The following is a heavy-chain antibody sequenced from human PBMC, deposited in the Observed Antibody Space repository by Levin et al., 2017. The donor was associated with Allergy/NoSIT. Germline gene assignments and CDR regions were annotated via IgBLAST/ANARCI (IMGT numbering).Heavy chain of an antibody. CDR1: GFTFSSYA. Sequence: PGESLKISCAASGFTFSSYAMHWVRQAPGKGLEWVAVISYDGSNKYYADSVKGRFTISRDNSKNTLYLQMNSLRAEDTAVYYCAREGSGGYGYWGQGTLVTVSS. CDR3: AREGSGGYGY. V-gene: IGHV3-30-3*01. CDR2: ISYDGSNK. J-gene: IGHJ4*02. D-gene: IGHD5-12*01.